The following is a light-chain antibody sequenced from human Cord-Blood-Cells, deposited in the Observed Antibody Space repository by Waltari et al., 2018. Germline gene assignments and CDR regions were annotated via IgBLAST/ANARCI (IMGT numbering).Light chain of an antibody. J-gene: IGLJ2*01. V-gene: IGLV2-18*02. Sequence: QSALTQPPSVSGSPGQSVTISCTGPSSDVGSYNRVSWYQQPPGTAPKLMIYEVSNRPPGVPDRFSGSKSGNTASLTISGLQAEDEADYYCSSYTSSSTFVVVFGGGTKLTVL. CDR2: EVS. CDR1: SSDVGSYNR. CDR3: SSYTSSSTFVVV.